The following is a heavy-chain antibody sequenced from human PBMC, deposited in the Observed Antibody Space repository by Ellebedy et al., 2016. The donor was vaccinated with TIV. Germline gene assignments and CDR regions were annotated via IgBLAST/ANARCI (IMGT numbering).Heavy chain of an antibody. Sequence: GESLKISXAASGFTFSSYGMHWVRQAPGKGLEWVAVISYDGSNKYYADSVKGRFTISRDNSKNTLYLQMNSLRAEDTAVYYCAKDRADYYDSSGYYYYYGMDVWGQGTTVTVSS. V-gene: IGHV3-30*18. CDR1: GFTFSSYG. J-gene: IGHJ6*02. D-gene: IGHD3-22*01. CDR2: ISYDGSNK. CDR3: AKDRADYYDSSGYYYYYGMDV.